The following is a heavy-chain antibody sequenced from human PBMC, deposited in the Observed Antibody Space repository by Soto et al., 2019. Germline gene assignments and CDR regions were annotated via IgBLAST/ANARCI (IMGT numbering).Heavy chain of an antibody. D-gene: IGHD1-20*01. Sequence: GXSVKVCCRSSGGAFSNYSIRLLRQAPGQGLEWMGGIIPIFGTANYAQKFQGRVTITADESTSTDYMELRSLRSEDTAVYYCARDRLGYKANGMDVWGQGTTVTVSS. CDR3: ARDRLGYKANGMDV. J-gene: IGHJ6*02. V-gene: IGHV1-69*13. CDR2: IIPIFGTA. CDR1: GGAFSNYS.